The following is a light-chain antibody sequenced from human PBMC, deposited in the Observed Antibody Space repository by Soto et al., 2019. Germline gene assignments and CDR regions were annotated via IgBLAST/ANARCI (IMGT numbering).Light chain of an antibody. CDR2: SVS. CDR3: QKYDGVPLT. CDR1: QGFNNY. V-gene: IGKV1-27*01. Sequence: DIQMTQSPSSLSASVGDRVTITCRASQGFNNYLAWYQQRPGKVPQLLVYSVSTLQAGVPSRFSGSVSGTDFTLTINSLQPEDVATYYCQKYDGVPLTFGGGTKVEIK. J-gene: IGKJ4*01.